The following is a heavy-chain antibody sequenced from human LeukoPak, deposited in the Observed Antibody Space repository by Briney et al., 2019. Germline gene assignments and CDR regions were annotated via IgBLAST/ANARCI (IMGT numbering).Heavy chain of an antibody. J-gene: IGHJ4*02. CDR3: AQWSRYFDY. CDR2: ISGSGYST. D-gene: IGHD1-26*01. Sequence: GGSLRLSCAASGFTFDDYGMSWVRQAPGKGLEWVSAISGSGYSTYYADSVKGRFTISRDNSKNTLYLQMNSLRAEDTALYFCAQWSRYFDYWGQGTLVTVSS. V-gene: IGHV3-23*01. CDR1: GFTFDDYG.